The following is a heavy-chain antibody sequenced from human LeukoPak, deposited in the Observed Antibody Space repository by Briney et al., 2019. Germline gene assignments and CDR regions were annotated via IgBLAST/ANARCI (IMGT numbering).Heavy chain of an antibody. J-gene: IGHJ6*02. CDR2: IYYSGST. Sequence: SETLSLTCTVSGGSISSYYWSWIRQPPGKGLEWIGYIYYSGSTNYNPSLKSRVTILVDTSKNQFSLKLSSVTAADTAVYYCAAFYYYYGMDVWGQGTTVTVSS. V-gene: IGHV4-59*08. CDR3: AAFYYYYGMDV. CDR1: GGSISSYY.